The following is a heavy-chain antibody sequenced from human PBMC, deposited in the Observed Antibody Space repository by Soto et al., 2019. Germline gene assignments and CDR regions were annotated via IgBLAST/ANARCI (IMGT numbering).Heavy chain of an antibody. V-gene: IGHV3-30*03. Sequence: QVQLVESGGGVVQPGRSLRLSCAASGFTFSSYGMHWVRQAPGKGLEWVAVRSYDGSNKYYADSVKGRFTISRDNSKNPLYLQMNSLRAEDTAVYYCAPWFGAFDYWGQGTLVTVSS. CDR1: GFTFSSYG. J-gene: IGHJ4*02. CDR3: APWFGAFDY. CDR2: RSYDGSNK. D-gene: IGHD3-10*01.